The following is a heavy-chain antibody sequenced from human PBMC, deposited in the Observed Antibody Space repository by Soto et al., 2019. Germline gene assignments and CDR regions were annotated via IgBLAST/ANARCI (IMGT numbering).Heavy chain of an antibody. V-gene: IGHV4-34*01. J-gene: IGHJ4*02. CDR1: GGSFSGYY. D-gene: IGHD1-26*01. Sequence: PSETLSLTCAVYGGSFSGYYWSWIRQPPGKGLEWIGEINHSGSTNYNPSLKSRVTISVDTSKNQFSLKLSSVTAADTAVYYCARGRATEEKVPIDYSGQGTLVTVAS. CDR2: INHSGST. CDR3: ARGRATEEKVPIDY.